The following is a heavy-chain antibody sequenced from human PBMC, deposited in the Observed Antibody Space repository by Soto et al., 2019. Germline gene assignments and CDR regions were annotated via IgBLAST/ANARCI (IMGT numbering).Heavy chain of an antibody. Sequence: SVKVSCKASGGTFSSYAISWVRQAPGQGLEWMGRIIPIFGTANYAQKFQGRVTITADESTSTAYMELSSLRSEDTAVYYCARDKTDSSGYVDDAFDIWGQGTMVTVSS. J-gene: IGHJ3*02. CDR3: ARDKTDSSGYVDDAFDI. V-gene: IGHV1-69*13. D-gene: IGHD3-22*01. CDR1: GGTFSSYA. CDR2: IIPIFGTA.